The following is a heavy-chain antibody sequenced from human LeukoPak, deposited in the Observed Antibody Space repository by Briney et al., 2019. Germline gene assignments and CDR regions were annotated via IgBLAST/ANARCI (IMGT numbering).Heavy chain of an antibody. Sequence: PSETLFLTCAVHGGSFRGYYWTWIRQPPGKVLEWIGEINYSGSTNYNASLKSRVAISVDTAKNQLALKVSSGTAAGTAVSCCALLGYYGSGSYYNGDYWGQETLVTVSS. CDR1: GGSFRGYY. J-gene: IGHJ4*02. V-gene: IGHV4-34*01. CDR2: INYSGST. D-gene: IGHD3-10*01. CDR3: ALLGYYGSGSYYNGDY.